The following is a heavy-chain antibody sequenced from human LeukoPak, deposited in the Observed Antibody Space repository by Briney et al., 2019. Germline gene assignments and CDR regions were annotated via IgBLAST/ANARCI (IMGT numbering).Heavy chain of an antibody. CDR1: GFTFSSYG. J-gene: IGHJ4*02. CDR3: ARGLYFGGSPEQQLVLGY. D-gene: IGHD6-13*01. CDR2: IWYDGSNK. V-gene: IGHV3-33*01. Sequence: PGRSLRLSCAASGFTFSSYGMHWVRQAPGKGLEWVAVIWYDGSNKYYADSVKGRFTISRDNSKNTLYLQMNSLRAEDTAVYYCARGLYFGGSPEQQLVLGYWGQGTLVTVSS.